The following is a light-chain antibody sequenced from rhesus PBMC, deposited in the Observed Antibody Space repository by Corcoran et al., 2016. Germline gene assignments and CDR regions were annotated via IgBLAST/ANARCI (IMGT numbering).Light chain of an antibody. Sequence: DIQMTQSPSSLSASVGDRVTITCRASQGISSYLAWYQQKLGKAPKLRIYTASTLQSGVPSRFSGSGSGTDFTLTISSLQPEDCGAYYCQQNNSYPRTFGQGTKVEIK. J-gene: IGKJ1*01. CDR1: QGISSY. V-gene: IGKV1-25*01. CDR2: TAS. CDR3: QQNNSYPRT.